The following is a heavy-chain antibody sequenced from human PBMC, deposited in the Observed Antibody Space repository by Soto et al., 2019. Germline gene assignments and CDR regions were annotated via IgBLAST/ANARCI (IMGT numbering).Heavy chain of an antibody. CDR3: AKDSGSYSSGMDV. D-gene: IGHD1-26*01. Sequence: EVQLLESGGGLVQPGGSLRLSCAASGFTFSSYAMSWVRQAPGKGLEWVSAISGSGGSTYYADSVKGRFTISRDNSRNTLYLQMNSLRAEDTAVYYCAKDSGSYSSGMDVWGQGTTVTVSS. CDR2: ISGSGGST. V-gene: IGHV3-23*01. J-gene: IGHJ6*02. CDR1: GFTFSSYA.